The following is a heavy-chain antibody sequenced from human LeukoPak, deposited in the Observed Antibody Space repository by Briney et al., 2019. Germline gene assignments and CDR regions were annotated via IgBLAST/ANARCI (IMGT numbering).Heavy chain of an antibody. V-gene: IGHV1-69*04. Sequence: GASVKLSCKASGGTFSSYAISWVRQAPGQGLEWMGRIIPILGIANYAQKFQGRVTITADKSTNTAYMELSSLRSEDTAVYYCGGSIGAGGGGASYWGQGTLVTVSS. J-gene: IGHJ4*02. D-gene: IGHD6-13*01. CDR2: IIPILGIA. CDR1: GGTFSSYA. CDR3: GGSIGAGGGGASY.